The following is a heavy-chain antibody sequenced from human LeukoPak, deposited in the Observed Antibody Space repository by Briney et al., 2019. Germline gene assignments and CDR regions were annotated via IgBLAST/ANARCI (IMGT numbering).Heavy chain of an antibody. J-gene: IGHJ4*02. Sequence: GGSLRLSCAASGFTFSDHYMDWVRQAPGKGLEWVGRIKNKANSYFTEYAASVKGRFTISRDDSKNSLYLQMNSLETEDTAVYYCTRLGYYYGSGSPNQYWGQGTLVTVSS. CDR3: TRLGYYYGSGSPNQY. CDR1: GFTFSDHY. CDR2: IKNKANSYFT. D-gene: IGHD3-10*01. V-gene: IGHV3-72*01.